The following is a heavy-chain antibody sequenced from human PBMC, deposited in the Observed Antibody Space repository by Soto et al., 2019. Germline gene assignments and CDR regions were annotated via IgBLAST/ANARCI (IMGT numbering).Heavy chain of an antibody. Sequence: GASVKVSCKASGYTFTGYYMHWVRQAPGQGLEWMGWINPNSGGTNYAQKFQGRVTMTRDTSISTAYMELSRLRSDDTAVYYCARGGRRELGWLHIGPGYYSGMDVWGQGTTVTVSS. V-gene: IGHV1-2*02. CDR3: ARGGRRELGWLHIGPGYYSGMDV. CDR1: GYTFTGYY. CDR2: INPNSGGT. J-gene: IGHJ6*02. D-gene: IGHD1-26*01.